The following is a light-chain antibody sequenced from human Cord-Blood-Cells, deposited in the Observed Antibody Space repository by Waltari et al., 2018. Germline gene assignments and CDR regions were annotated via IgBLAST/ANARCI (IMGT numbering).Light chain of an antibody. J-gene: IGKJ4*02. CDR3: QQRSNRPPLT. V-gene: IGKV3-11*01. Sequence: EIVLTQSPATLSLSPGERATLSCRDRQRVSSYLAWYQQKPGPAPRLPIYDASYRATGIPAMCSGSGSGTDFTLSIGCLEPEDFAVYYGQQRSNRPPLTFGGGTKVEIK. CDR1: QRVSSY. CDR2: DAS.